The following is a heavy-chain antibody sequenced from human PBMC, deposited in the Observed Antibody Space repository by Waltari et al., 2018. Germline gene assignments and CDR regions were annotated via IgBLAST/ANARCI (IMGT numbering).Heavy chain of an antibody. Sequence: QVQLQESGPGLVKPSETLSLTCAVSGYSISSGYYWGWIRQPPGKGLEWIGSIYHSGSTSYNPSLKSRVTMSLDTSKNQFSLKLRSVTAADTAVYYCARGGYSSGWIAYYFDYWGQGTLVTVSS. CDR3: ARGGYSSGWIAYYFDY. CDR1: GYSISSGYY. J-gene: IGHJ4*02. V-gene: IGHV4-38-2*01. CDR2: IYHSGST. D-gene: IGHD6-19*01.